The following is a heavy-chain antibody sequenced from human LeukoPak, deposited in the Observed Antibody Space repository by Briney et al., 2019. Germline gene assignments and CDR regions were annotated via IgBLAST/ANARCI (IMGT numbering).Heavy chain of an antibody. CDR1: GFTFSSYA. V-gene: IGHV3-30-3*01. Sequence: GGSLRLSCAASGFTFSSYAMHWVRQAPGKGLEWVAVISYDGSNKYYADSVKGRFTISRDNSKNTLYLQMNSLRAEDTALYYCAKDMSYGRLYYYGMDVWGQGTTVTVSS. D-gene: IGHD5-18*01. J-gene: IGHJ6*02. CDR3: AKDMSYGRLYYYGMDV. CDR2: ISYDGSNK.